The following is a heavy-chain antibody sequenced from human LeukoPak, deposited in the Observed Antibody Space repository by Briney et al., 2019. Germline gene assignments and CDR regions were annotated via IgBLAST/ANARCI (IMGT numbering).Heavy chain of an antibody. CDR1: GFSFSGAW. V-gene: IGHV3-15*01. CDR3: TTVTHFYL. D-gene: IGHD2-15*01. Sequence: KPGGSPRLSCATSGFSFSGAWLSWVRQAPGKGLEWVGRIKNGGATDHAAPVQGRFTISRDDSKATLYLQMNSLKTEDTAIYYCTTVTHFYLGGQGTLVTVSA. J-gene: IGHJ4*02. CDR2: IKNGGAT.